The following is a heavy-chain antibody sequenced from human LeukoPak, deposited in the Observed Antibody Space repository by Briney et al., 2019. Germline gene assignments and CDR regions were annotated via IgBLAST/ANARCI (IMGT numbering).Heavy chain of an antibody. CDR3: ARWVAARPGRWFDP. J-gene: IGHJ5*02. Sequence: PSETLSLTCTVSGGSISSHYWSWIRQPPGKGLEWIGYIYYSGSTNYNPSLKSRVTISVDTSKNQFSLKLSSVTAADTAVYYCARWVAARPGRWFDPWGQGTLVTVSS. CDR1: GGSISSHY. CDR2: IYYSGST. D-gene: IGHD6-6*01. V-gene: IGHV4-59*11.